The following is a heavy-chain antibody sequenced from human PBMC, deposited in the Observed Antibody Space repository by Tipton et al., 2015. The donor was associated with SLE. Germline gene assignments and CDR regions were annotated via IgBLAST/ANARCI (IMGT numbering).Heavy chain of an antibody. Sequence: LRLSCAVYGGSFSGYYWTWIRQPPGKGLEWIGEINHSGNTNYSPSLKSRVIMSVDTSKNQFSLRLDSLTAADTAIYYCVRSSGCYIDFWGQGTLVAVSS. CDR2: INHSGNT. V-gene: IGHV4-34*01. CDR1: GGSFSGYY. D-gene: IGHD2-21*01. J-gene: IGHJ4*02. CDR3: VRSSGCYIDF.